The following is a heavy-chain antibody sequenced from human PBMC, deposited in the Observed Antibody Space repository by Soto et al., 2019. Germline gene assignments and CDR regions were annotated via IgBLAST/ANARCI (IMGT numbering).Heavy chain of an antibody. CDR1: GFTFSSYW. Sequence: PGGSLRLSCAASGFTFSSYWMSWVRQAPGKGLEWVANIKQDGSEKYYVDSVKGRFTISRDNAKNSLYLQMNSLRAEDTAVYYCARFPLRYSSGWYTGYYYGMDVWGQGTTVTVSS. CDR3: ARFPLRYSSGWYTGYYYGMDV. D-gene: IGHD6-19*01. V-gene: IGHV3-7*05. CDR2: IKQDGSEK. J-gene: IGHJ6*02.